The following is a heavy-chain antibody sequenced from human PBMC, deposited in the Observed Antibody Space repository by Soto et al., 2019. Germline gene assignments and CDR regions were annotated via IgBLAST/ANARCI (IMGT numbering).Heavy chain of an antibody. CDR3: AHGRGWLPEL. CDR2: IYWDDDN. V-gene: IGHV2-5*02. D-gene: IGHD6-19*01. Sequence: QITLRESGPPLVKPTQTLTLTCSFSGFSLSSTAVAVTWIRQPPGKAPEWLALIYWDDDNHYRPSLQSRLTLTKDTSKTQVVLTMTNMDTVDTATYYCAHGRGWLPELWGQGILVTVSS. CDR1: GFSLSSTAVA. J-gene: IGHJ4*02.